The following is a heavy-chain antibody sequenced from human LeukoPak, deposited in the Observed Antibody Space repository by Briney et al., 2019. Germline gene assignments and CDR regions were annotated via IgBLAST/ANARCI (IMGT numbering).Heavy chain of an antibody. CDR3: ARDSGNYWVY. CDR1: GFTFSSYW. Sequence: PGGSLRLPCAASGFTFSSYWIHWVRQAPGKGLVWVSRINSDGSSTTYADSVKGRFTISRDNAKNTLCLQMNSLRAEDTAVYYCARDSGNYWVYWGQGTLVTVSS. D-gene: IGHD1-26*01. J-gene: IGHJ4*02. CDR2: INSDGSST. V-gene: IGHV3-74*01.